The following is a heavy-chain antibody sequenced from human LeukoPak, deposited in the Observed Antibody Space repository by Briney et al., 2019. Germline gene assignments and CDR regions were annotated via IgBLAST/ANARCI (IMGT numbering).Heavy chain of an antibody. D-gene: IGHD2-2*03. CDR3: ATLAFMDSSAFYYYYMDV. Sequence: PSQTLSLTCTVSGGSISSGSYFWSWIRQPAGKGLEWIGRINTSGSTNYNPSLKSRVTISVDTSKNQFSLKLSSVTAADTAVYYCATLAFMDSSAFYYYYMDVWGKGTTVTVSS. CDR1: GGSISSGSYF. V-gene: IGHV4-61*02. J-gene: IGHJ6*03. CDR2: INTSGST.